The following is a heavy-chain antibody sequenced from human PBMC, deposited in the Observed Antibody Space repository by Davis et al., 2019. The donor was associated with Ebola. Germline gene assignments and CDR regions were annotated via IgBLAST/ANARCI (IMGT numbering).Heavy chain of an antibody. Sequence: GGSLRLSCAASGFTFSSYGMHWVRQAPGKGLEWVAVISYDGSNKYYADSVKGRFTISRDNAKNSLYLQMNSLRAEDTALYYCAKSAGTYYYYGMDVWGQGTTVTVSS. CDR1: GFTFSSYG. CDR2: ISYDGSNK. J-gene: IGHJ6*02. D-gene: IGHD6-19*01. V-gene: IGHV3-30*18. CDR3: AKSAGTYYYYGMDV.